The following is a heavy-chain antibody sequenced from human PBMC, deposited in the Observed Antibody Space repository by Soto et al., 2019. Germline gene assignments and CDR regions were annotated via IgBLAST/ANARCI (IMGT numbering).Heavy chain of an antibody. J-gene: IGHJ6*02. CDR2: IDPSDSYT. CDR3: ARHMILVRHTEGMEV. V-gene: IGHV5-10-1*01. CDR1: WYSFTSYW. Sequence: PGESLKISCKGSWYSFTSYWISWVRQMPGKGLEWMGRIDPSDSYTNYSPSFQGHVTISADKSISTAYLQWSSLKASDTAMYYCARHMILVRHTEGMEVWGQGTTVTVS. D-gene: IGHD3-10*01.